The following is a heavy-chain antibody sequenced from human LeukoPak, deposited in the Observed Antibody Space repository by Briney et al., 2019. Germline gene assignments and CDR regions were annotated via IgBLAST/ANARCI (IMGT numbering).Heavy chain of an antibody. Sequence: GGSLRLSCAASGFTVSSNYMSWVRQAPGKGLEWVSVIYSGGSTYYADSVKGRFTISRDNSKNTLYLQMNSLRAEDTAVYYCAKARRQQLVLFDYWGQGTLVTVSS. CDR2: IYSGGST. J-gene: IGHJ4*02. D-gene: IGHD6-13*01. CDR1: GFTVSSNY. V-gene: IGHV3-53*01. CDR3: AKARRQQLVLFDY.